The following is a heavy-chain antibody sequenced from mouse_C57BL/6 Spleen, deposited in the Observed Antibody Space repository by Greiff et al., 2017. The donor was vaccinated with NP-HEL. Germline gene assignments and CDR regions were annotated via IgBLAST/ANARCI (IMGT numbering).Heavy chain of an antibody. Sequence: VQLQQSGTELVKPGASVKLSCKASGYTFTSYWMHWVKQRPGQGLEWIGNINPSNGGTNYNEKFKSKATLTVDKSSSTAYMQLSSLTSEDSAVYYCARSGKYYGSSPAWFAYWGQGTLVTVSA. CDR3: ARSGKYYGSSPAWFAY. CDR2: INPSNGGT. V-gene: IGHV1-53*01. J-gene: IGHJ3*01. D-gene: IGHD1-1*01. CDR1: GYTFTSYW.